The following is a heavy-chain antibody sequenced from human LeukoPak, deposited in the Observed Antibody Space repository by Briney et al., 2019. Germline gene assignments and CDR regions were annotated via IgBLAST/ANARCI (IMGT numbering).Heavy chain of an antibody. CDR2: INPNSGGT. CDR3: ARVDYYDSSGYSNYENSYFDY. J-gene: IGHJ4*02. V-gene: IGHV1-2*02. D-gene: IGHD3-22*01. Sequence: GASVKVSCKASGYTFTGYYMHWVRQAPGQGLEWMGWINPNSGGTNYAQKLQGRVTMTTDTSTSTAYMELRSLRSDDTAVYYCARVDYYDSSGYSNYENSYFDYWGQGTLVTVSS. CDR1: GYTFTGYY.